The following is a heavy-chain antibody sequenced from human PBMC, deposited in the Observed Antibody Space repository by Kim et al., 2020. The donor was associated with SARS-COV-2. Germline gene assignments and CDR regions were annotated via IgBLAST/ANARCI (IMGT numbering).Heavy chain of an antibody. CDR2: INHSGST. CDR3: ARGRYSSSWYGDHSWFDP. V-gene: IGHV4-34*01. D-gene: IGHD6-13*01. Sequence: SETLSLTCAVYGGSFSGYYWSWIRQPPGKGLEWIGEINHSGSTNYNPSLKSRVTISVDTSKNQFSLKLSSVTAADTAVYYSARGRYSSSWYGDHSWFDPWGQGTLLPVSS. CDR1: GGSFSGYY. J-gene: IGHJ5*02.